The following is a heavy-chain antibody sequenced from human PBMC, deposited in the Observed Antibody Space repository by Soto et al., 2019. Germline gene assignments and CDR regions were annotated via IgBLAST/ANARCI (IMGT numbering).Heavy chain of an antibody. V-gene: IGHV3-74*01. CDR2: INSDGSIT. D-gene: IGHD3-16*02. CDR1: GFTFSSYW. Sequence: GGSLRLSCAASGFTFSSYWMHWVRQVPEKGLVWVSRINSDGSITNYADAVKGRFTISRDNVKNTLYLQMNSLRAEDTAVYYCVRYSRSVGGSYRPDYWGQGTLVTVSS. CDR3: VRYSRSVGGSYRPDY. J-gene: IGHJ4*02.